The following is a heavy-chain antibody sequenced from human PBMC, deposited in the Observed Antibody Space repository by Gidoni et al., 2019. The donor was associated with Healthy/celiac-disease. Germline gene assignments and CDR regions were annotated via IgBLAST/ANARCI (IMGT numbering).Heavy chain of an antibody. J-gene: IGHJ3*02. CDR2: ISYDGSNK. CDR3: AKDHLNAFDI. CDR1: GFTFSSYG. Sequence: QVQLVESGGGVVQPGRSLSLSCAASGFTFSSYGMHWVRQAPGKGLEWVAVISYDGSNKYYADSVKGRFTISRDNSKNTLYLQMNSLRAEDTAVYYCAKDHLNAFDIWGQGTMVTVSS. V-gene: IGHV3-30*18.